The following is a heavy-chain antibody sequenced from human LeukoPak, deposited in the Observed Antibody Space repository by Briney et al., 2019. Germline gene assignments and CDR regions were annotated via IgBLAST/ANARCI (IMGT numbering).Heavy chain of an antibody. CDR1: GGSISSYY. Sequence: SETLSLTCTVSGGSISSYYWSWIRQPPGKGLEWIGYIYYSGSTNYNPSLKSRVTISVDTSKNQFSLKLSSVTAADTAVYYCARDLTTSDALDIWGQGTMVTVSS. V-gene: IGHV4-59*01. D-gene: IGHD2/OR15-2a*01. CDR3: ARDLTTSDALDI. J-gene: IGHJ3*02. CDR2: IYYSGST.